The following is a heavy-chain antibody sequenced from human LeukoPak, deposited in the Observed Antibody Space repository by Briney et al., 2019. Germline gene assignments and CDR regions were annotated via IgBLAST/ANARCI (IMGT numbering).Heavy chain of an antibody. CDR2: ISSSGSTI. Sequence: GGSLRLSCAASGFTFSDYYMSWIRQAPGKGLEWVSYISSSGSTIYYADSVKGRFTISRDNAKNSLYLQMNSLRAEDTAVYYCARDLERSQPNSYLLWGQGTLVTVSS. D-gene: IGHD4-11*01. CDR1: GFTFSDYY. J-gene: IGHJ4*02. V-gene: IGHV3-11*01. CDR3: ARDLERSQPNSYLL.